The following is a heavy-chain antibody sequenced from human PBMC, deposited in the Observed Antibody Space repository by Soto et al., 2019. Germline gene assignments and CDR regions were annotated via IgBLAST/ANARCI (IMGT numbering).Heavy chain of an antibody. CDR2: INAGNGNT. D-gene: IGHD4-17*01. V-gene: IGHV1-3*01. J-gene: IGHJ4*02. CDR1: GYTFTTYA. Sequence: ASVKVSCKASGYTFTTYAMHWVHQAPGQGLEWMGWINAGNGNTKYSQKFQGRVTITRDTSASTAYMELSSLRSEDTAVYYCASESYGGEFDYWGQATLVTFSS. CDR3: ASESYGGEFDY.